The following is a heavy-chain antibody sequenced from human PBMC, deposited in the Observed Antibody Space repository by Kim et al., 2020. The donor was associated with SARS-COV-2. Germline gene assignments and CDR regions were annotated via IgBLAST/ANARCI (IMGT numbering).Heavy chain of an antibody. CDR3: AKALAYCGGDCYLGYFEH. D-gene: IGHD2-21*01. J-gene: IGHJ1*01. V-gene: IGHV3-23*01. CDR1: GFTFSSYA. Sequence: GGSLRLSCAASGFTFSSYAMSWVRQAPGKGLEWVSAISGSGGSTYYADSVKGRFTITRDNSKNTLYLQMNSLRAEDTAVYYCAKALAYCGGDCYLGYFEHWGQGTLVTVSS. CDR2: ISGSGGST.